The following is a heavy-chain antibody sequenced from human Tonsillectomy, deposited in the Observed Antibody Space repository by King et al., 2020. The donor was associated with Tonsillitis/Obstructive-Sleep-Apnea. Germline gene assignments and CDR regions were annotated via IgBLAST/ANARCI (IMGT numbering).Heavy chain of an antibody. CDR1: GFTFSSYW. J-gene: IGHJ4*02. D-gene: IGHD2-2*01. Sequence: QLVQSGGGLVQPGGSLRLSCAASGFTFSSYWMSWVRQAPGKGLEWVANIKQDGSEKYYGDSVKGRFTISRDNAKNSLYLQMNSLRAEDTAVYYCARTHYQLLISYWGQGTLVTVSS. V-gene: IGHV3-7*01. CDR3: ARTHYQLLISY. CDR2: IKQDGSEK.